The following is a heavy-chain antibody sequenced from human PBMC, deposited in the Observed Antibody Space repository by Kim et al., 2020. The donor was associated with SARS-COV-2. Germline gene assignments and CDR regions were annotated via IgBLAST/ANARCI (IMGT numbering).Heavy chain of an antibody. CDR2: IHYSGNT. CDR1: GDSISGGTYY. CDR3: ARLCRSSTCPRYGMDV. Sequence: SETLSLTCSVSGDSISGGTYYWGWIRQPPGKGLEWLANIHYSGNTYYNPSLKSRVTISVDTSENQFSLKLNSVTAADTAVYYCARLCRSSTCPRYGMDVWGQGTTVTVSS. J-gene: IGHJ6*02. V-gene: IGHV4-39*01. D-gene: IGHD2-2*01.